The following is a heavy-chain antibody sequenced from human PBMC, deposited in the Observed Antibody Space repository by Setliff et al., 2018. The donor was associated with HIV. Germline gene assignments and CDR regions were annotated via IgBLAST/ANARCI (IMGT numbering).Heavy chain of an antibody. Sequence: LSLTCTVSGGSISSGNYYWSWIRQPAGKGLEWIGRIYTSGSTNYNPSLKSRVTIPLDTSKNQFSLNLSSVTAADTAVYYCARRSPGGGYYMDVWGRGTTVTVSS. V-gene: IGHV4-61*02. D-gene: IGHD3-16*01. CDR2: IYTSGST. CDR1: GGSISSGNYY. J-gene: IGHJ6*03. CDR3: ARRSPGGGYYMDV.